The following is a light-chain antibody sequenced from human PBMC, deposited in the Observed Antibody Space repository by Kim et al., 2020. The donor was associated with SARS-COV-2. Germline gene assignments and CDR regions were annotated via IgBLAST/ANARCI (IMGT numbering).Light chain of an antibody. V-gene: IGKV2-30*01. Sequence: DVALTQSPLSLPVTLGQPASISCRSSQSLVYRDGNTYLNWFQQRPGQSPRRLIYRVSNRDSGVPDRFSGSGSGTDFTLKISRVEAEGVGVYFCMRGTSWPLTFGGGTKLEI. CDR1: QSLVYRDGNTY. CDR2: RVS. CDR3: MRGTSWPLT. J-gene: IGKJ4*01.